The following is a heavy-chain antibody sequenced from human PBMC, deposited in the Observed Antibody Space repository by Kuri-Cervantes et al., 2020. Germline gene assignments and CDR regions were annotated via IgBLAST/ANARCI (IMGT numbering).Heavy chain of an antibody. D-gene: IGHD3-22*01. J-gene: IGHJ3*02. CDR3: ARGGKMTFFYNSSGYRSAFDI. CDR1: GGSISSSSYY. V-gene: IGHV3-11*01. Sequence: GGSLRLSCTVSGGSISSSSYYWGWIRQPPGKGLEWVSYISSSGSTIYYADSVKGRFTISRDNAKNSLYLQMNSLRAEDTAVYYCARGGKMTFFYNSSGYRSAFDIWGQGTMVTVSS. CDR2: ISSSGSTI.